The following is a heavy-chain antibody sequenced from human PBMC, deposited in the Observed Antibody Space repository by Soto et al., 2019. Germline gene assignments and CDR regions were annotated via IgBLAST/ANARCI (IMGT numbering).Heavy chain of an antibody. Sequence: GGSLRLSCAGSGFTSSSYAMSWVRQAPGKGLEWVSAISGSGGSTYYADSVKGRFTISRDNSKNTLYLQMNSLRAEDTAVYYCAKVDYDILTGYYTPLDYWGQGTLVTVSS. J-gene: IGHJ4*02. CDR2: ISGSGGST. CDR1: GFTSSSYA. D-gene: IGHD3-9*01. CDR3: AKVDYDILTGYYTPLDY. V-gene: IGHV3-23*01.